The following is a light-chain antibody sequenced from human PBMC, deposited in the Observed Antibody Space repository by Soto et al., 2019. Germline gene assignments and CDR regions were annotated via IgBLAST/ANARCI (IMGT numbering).Light chain of an antibody. CDR2: DAS. J-gene: IGKJ3*01. V-gene: IGKV3-11*01. CDR3: QQRSNWPLT. CDR1: QGIGRN. Sequence: EIVLTQSPGTLSLSPGESATLSCRASQGIGRNLAWFQQKPGQAPRLLIYDASTRATGIPARFSGSGSGTDFTLTISSLEPEDFAVYYCQQRSNWPLTSGPGTKVEIK.